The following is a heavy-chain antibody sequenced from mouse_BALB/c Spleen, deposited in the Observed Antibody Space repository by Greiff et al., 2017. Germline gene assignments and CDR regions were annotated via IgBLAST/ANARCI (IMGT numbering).Heavy chain of an antibody. D-gene: IGHD2-1*01. Sequence: VKLVESGPGLVQPSQSLSITCTVSGFSLTSYGVHWVRQSPGKGLEWLGVIWSGGSTDYNAAFISRLSISKDNSKSQVFFKMNSLQADDTAIYYCARNYGNLYYYAMDYWGQGTSVTVSS. CDR2: IWSGGST. J-gene: IGHJ4*01. V-gene: IGHV2-4-1*01. CDR3: ARNYGNLYYYAMDY. CDR1: GFSLTSYG.